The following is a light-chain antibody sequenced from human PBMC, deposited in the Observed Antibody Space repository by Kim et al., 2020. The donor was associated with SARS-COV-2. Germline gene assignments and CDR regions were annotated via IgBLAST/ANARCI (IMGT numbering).Light chain of an antibody. CDR2: GAS. CDR3: QQYGSSWT. V-gene: IGKV3-20*01. Sequence: CRAVQSVSSSYIARYQPKPDQAPRLHIYGASNRATGIPDRFRGSGSGTDFTLTISRREHEDFEVYYCQQYGSSWTFGQGTKVEI. CDR1: QSVSSSY. J-gene: IGKJ1*01.